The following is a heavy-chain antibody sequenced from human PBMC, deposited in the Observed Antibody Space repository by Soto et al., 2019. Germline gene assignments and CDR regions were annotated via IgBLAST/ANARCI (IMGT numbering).Heavy chain of an antibody. CDR2: IYHSGST. CDR1: GGSISSSNW. Sequence: QVQLQESGPGLVKPSGTLSLTCAVSGGSISSSNWWSWVRQPPGKGLEWIGEIYHSGSTNYNPSLQSRVTISIDKSKNQFSLELSAVTAADTAVYYCARVGRIAVAGTLELDYWGQGTLVTVSS. D-gene: IGHD6-19*01. J-gene: IGHJ4*02. CDR3: ARVGRIAVAGTLELDY. V-gene: IGHV4-4*02.